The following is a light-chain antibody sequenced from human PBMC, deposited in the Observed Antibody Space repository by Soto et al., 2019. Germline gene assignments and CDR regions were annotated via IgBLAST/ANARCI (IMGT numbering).Light chain of an antibody. CDR3: QQYGSSPRT. CDR2: GAS. CDR1: QSVTNSY. Sequence: EGVLTQSPGTLSLPPGERATLPCRASQSVTNSYLAWYKQKPGQAPSLLIYGASSRATGIPDRFSGSGSGTDFTLTISRLEPEDFAMYYCQQYGSSPRTFGQGTKVDIK. V-gene: IGKV3-20*01. J-gene: IGKJ1*01.